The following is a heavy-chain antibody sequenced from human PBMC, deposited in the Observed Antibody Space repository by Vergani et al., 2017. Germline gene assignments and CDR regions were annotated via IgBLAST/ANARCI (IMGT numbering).Heavy chain of an antibody. CDR1: GYSFTSYW. V-gene: IGHV5-51*01. Sequence: EVQLVQSGAEVKTPGESLKISCKGSGYSFTSYWIGWVRQMPGKGLEWMGIIYPGDSDTRYSPSFQGQVTISADKSISTAYLQWSSLKASDTAMYYCARTRAREQLVRWFDTWGQGTLVTVSS. CDR2: IYPGDSDT. D-gene: IGHD6-6*01. CDR3: ARTRAREQLVRWFDT. J-gene: IGHJ5*02.